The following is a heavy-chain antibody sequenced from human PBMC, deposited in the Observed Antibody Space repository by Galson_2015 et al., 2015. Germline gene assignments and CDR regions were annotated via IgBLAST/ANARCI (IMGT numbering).Heavy chain of an antibody. CDR2: IDRSSSTI. D-gene: IGHD3-16*01. J-gene: IGHJ4*02. V-gene: IGHV3-48*01. CDR3: ARDGGGGFDY. CDR1: GFTFSSNT. Sequence: SLRLSCAASGFTFSSNTMIWLRQAPGKGLEWVSQIDRSSSTIYYADSAKGRFTISRDNAKNSLYLQMSSLRVEDTAVYYCARDGGGGFDYWGQGALVTVSS.